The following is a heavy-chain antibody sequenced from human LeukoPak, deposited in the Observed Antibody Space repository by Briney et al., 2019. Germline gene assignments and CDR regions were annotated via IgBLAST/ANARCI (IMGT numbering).Heavy chain of an antibody. V-gene: IGHV3-30*04. J-gene: IGHJ6*02. CDR3: ARADSDFWSGYLYYYYGMDV. CDR2: ISYDGGNK. D-gene: IGHD3-3*01. Sequence: GGSLRLSCAASGFTFSSYAMHWVRQAPGKGLEWVAVISYDGGNKYYADSVKGRFTISRDNSKNTLYLQMNSLRAEDTAVYYCARADSDFWSGYLYYYYGMDVWGQGTTVTVSS. CDR1: GFTFSSYA.